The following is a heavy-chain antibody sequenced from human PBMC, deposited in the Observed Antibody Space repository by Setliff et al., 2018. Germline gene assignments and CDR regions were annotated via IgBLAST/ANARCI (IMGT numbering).Heavy chain of an antibody. V-gene: IGHV1-18*01. CDR3: ARVPFYDYVWGTYRGEYYFDY. CDR2: ISTYNGDT. J-gene: IGHJ4*02. Sequence: ASVKVSCKASGYTFTKYGINWVRQAPGQGLEWMGRISTYNGDTNYAQKIQGRVIMTTDTSTNTAHMELRSLSSDDTAMYYCARVPFYDYVWGTYRGEYYFDYWGQGTLVTVSS. D-gene: IGHD3-16*02. CDR1: GYTFTKYG.